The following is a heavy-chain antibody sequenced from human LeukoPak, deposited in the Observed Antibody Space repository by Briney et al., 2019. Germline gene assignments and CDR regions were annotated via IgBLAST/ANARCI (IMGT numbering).Heavy chain of an antibody. CDR3: AKDLSSSHVSEYFDH. D-gene: IGHD6-6*01. J-gene: IGHJ4*02. CDR1: GFTFSSYA. CDR2: ISGGGGST. Sequence: GGSPRLPCADSGFTFSSYAMSWVRQAPGKGLEWVSAISGGGGSTYYADSVKGRFTISRDSSENTLYLQMNSLRAEDTAVYYCAKDLSSSHVSEYFDHWGQGTLVTVSS. V-gene: IGHV3-23*01.